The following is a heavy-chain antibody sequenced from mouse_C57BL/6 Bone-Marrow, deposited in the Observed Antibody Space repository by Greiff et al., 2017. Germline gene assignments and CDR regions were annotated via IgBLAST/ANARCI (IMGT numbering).Heavy chain of an antibody. CDR1: GYTFTSYW. CDR3: ARSVDYVLYAMDY. D-gene: IGHD2-4*01. Sequence: QVQLQQPGAELVMPGASVKLSCKASGYTFTSYWMHWVKQRPGQGLEWIGEIDPSDSYTNYNQKFKGKATLTVDKSSSTAYMQLSSLTSEDSAVYYCARSVDYVLYAMDYWGQGTSVTVSS. V-gene: IGHV1-69*01. CDR2: IDPSDSYT. J-gene: IGHJ4*01.